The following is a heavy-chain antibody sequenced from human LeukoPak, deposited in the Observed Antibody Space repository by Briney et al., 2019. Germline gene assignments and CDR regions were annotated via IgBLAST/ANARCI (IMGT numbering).Heavy chain of an antibody. D-gene: IGHD6-25*01. CDR1: GFTFSSYS. Sequence: PGGSLRLSCAASGFTFSSYSMNWVRQAPGKGLEWVSSISSSSSYIYYADSVKGRFTISRDNAKNSLYLQINSLRAEDTAVYYCARDSLSAFDYWGQGTLVTVSS. CDR3: ARDSLSAFDY. V-gene: IGHV3-21*01. J-gene: IGHJ4*02. CDR2: ISSSSSYI.